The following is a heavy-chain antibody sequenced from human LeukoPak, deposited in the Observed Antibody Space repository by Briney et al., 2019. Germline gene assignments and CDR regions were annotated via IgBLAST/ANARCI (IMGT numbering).Heavy chain of an antibody. J-gene: IGHJ4*02. CDR1: GFTFSSYE. Sequence: GGSLRLSCAASGFTFSSYEMNWVRQAPGKGLEWVSYISSSGSTIYYADSVKGRFTISRDNAKNSLYLQMNSLRAEDTAVYYCARDFYGDYDGYWGQGTLVTVSS. V-gene: IGHV3-48*03. CDR3: ARDFYGDYDGY. D-gene: IGHD4-17*01. CDR2: ISSSGSTI.